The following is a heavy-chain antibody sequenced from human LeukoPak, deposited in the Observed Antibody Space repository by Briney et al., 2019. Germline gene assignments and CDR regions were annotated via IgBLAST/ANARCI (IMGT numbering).Heavy chain of an antibody. CDR2: IYYSGST. CDR1: GGSISSSGYY. Sequence: SETLSLTCTVSGGSISSSGYYWGWIRQPPGKGLEWIGSIYYSGSTYYNPSLKSRVTISVDTSKNQFSLKLSSVTAADTAVYYCARRISSSWYYFDYWGQGTLVTVSS. V-gene: IGHV4-39*01. CDR3: ARRISSSWYYFDY. D-gene: IGHD6-13*01. J-gene: IGHJ4*02.